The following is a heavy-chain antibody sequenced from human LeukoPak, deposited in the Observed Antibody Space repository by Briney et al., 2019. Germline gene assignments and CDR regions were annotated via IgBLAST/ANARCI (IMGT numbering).Heavy chain of an antibody. CDR2: IRSKAYGGTT. Sequence: GGSLRLSCTASGFTFGDYAMSWVRQAPGKGLEGVGFIRSKAYGGTTEYAASVKGRFTISRDDSKSIAYLQMNSLKTEDTAVYYCTRDFRDYYDSSGYFDYWGQGTLVTVSS. J-gene: IGHJ4*02. D-gene: IGHD3-22*01. CDR3: TRDFRDYYDSSGYFDY. V-gene: IGHV3-49*04. CDR1: GFTFGDYA.